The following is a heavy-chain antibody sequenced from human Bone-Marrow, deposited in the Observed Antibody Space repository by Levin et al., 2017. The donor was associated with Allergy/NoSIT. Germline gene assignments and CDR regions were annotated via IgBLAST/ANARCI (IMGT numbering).Heavy chain of an antibody. CDR1: GGSISSGGHS. J-gene: IGHJ4*02. Sequence: NASETLSLTCDVSGGSISSGGHSWPWIRQPPGKGLEWIGYIYHSGRTSYNPSLKSRVTISADRSRNQFSLNLISVTAADTAMYFCARDSSIFNGLYYFDYWGQGALVTVSS. CDR3: ARDSSIFNGLYYFDY. D-gene: IGHD3-3*02. V-gene: IGHV4-30-2*01. CDR2: IYHSGRT.